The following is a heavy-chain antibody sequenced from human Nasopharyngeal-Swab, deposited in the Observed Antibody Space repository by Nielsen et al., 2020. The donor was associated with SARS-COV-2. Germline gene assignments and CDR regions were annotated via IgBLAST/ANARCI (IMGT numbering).Heavy chain of an antibody. CDR1: GGSFSGYY. Sequence: SETLSLTCAVYGGSFSGYYWSCIRQPPGKGLEWIGEINHSGSTNYNPSLKSRVTISVDMSKNQFSLKLSSVTAADTAVYYCARGRSYSSSWYNYYGMDVWGQGTTVTVSS. CDR2: INHSGST. V-gene: IGHV4-34*01. D-gene: IGHD6-13*01. CDR3: ARGRSYSSSWYNYYGMDV. J-gene: IGHJ6*01.